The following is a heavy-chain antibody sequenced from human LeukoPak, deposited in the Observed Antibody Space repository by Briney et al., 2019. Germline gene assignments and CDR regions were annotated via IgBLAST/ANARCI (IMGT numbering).Heavy chain of an antibody. CDR3: ARLPRPGQQLPPGGYYFDY. J-gene: IGHJ4*02. Sequence: PSETLSLTCTVSGGSISSYYWSWIRQPPGKGLEWIGYIYYSGSTNYNPSLKSRVTLSVDTSKNQFSLKLSPVTAADTAVYYCARLPRPGQQLPPGGYYFDYWGQGTLVTVSS. CDR2: IYYSGST. CDR1: GGSISSYY. D-gene: IGHD6-13*01. V-gene: IGHV4-59*08.